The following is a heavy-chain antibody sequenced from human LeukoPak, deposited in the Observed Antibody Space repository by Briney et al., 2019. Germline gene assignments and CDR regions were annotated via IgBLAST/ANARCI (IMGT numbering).Heavy chain of an antibody. V-gene: IGHV4-59*01. J-gene: IGHJ6*03. CDR1: GGSISSYY. CDR3: ARDETIHYYYMDV. Sequence: SETLSLTCTVSGGSISSYYWSWIRQPPGKGLGWIGYIYYSGSTNYNPSLKSRVTISVDTSKNQFSLKLSSVTAADTAVYYCARDETIHYYYMDVWGKGTTVTVSS. CDR2: IYYSGST. D-gene: IGHD3-3*01.